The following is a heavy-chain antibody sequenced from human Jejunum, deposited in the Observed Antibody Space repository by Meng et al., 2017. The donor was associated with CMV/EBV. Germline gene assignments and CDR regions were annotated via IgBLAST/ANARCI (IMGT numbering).Heavy chain of an antibody. J-gene: IGHJ5*02. CDR1: DSVSSGSYH. CDR2: IYYSGST. Sequence: DSVSSGSYHWTWIRQPPGKGLKWIGYIYYSGSTDYNPSLKSRVTISVDTSKSQFSLNLSSVTAADTAVYYCARGFGSGRSNWFDPWGQGTLVTVSS. D-gene: IGHD3-10*01. V-gene: IGHV4-61*01. CDR3: ARGFGSGRSNWFDP.